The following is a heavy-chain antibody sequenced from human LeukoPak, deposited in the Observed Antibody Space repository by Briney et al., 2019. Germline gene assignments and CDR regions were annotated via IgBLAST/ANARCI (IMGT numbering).Heavy chain of an antibody. Sequence: GGSLRLSCTASGFTFRTHGMHWVRQAPGKGLEWVAAIQYDGSSEYYLDSVKGRFTISRDNSKNTVYLQMNGLRAEDTAMYYCVKDTAVSSLSNWFDPWGQGIPLTVSS. CDR1: GFTFRTHG. V-gene: IGHV3-30*02. D-gene: IGHD5-18*01. J-gene: IGHJ5*02. CDR3: VKDTAVSSLSNWFDP. CDR2: IQYDGSSE.